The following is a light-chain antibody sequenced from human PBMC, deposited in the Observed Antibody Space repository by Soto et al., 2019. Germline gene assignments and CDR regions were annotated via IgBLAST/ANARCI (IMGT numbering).Light chain of an antibody. CDR3: QQYYSTPPT. J-gene: IGKJ1*01. CDR1: QSVLYSSNNKNY. CDR2: WAS. Sequence: DIVMTQSPDSLAXSLGERATIXXXSSQSVLYSSNNKNYLAWYQQKPGQPPKLLIYWASTRESGVPDRFSGSGSGTDFTLTISSLQAEDVAVYYCQQYYSTPPTFGQGTKVEIK. V-gene: IGKV4-1*01.